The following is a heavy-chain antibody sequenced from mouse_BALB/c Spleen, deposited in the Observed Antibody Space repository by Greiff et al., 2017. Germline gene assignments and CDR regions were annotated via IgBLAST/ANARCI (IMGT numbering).Heavy chain of an antibody. CDR1: GFTFSSYG. V-gene: IGHV5-6*01. CDR3: ARHQGGTGGSSYGAMDY. J-gene: IGHJ4*01. CDR2: ISSGGSYT. D-gene: IGHD1-1*01. Sequence: EVKVVESGGDLVKPGGSLKLSCAASGFTFSSYGMSWVRQTPDKRLEWVATISSGGSYTYYPDSVKGRFTISRDNAKNTLYLQMSSLKSEDTAMYYCARHQGGTGGSSYGAMDYWGQGTSVTVSS.